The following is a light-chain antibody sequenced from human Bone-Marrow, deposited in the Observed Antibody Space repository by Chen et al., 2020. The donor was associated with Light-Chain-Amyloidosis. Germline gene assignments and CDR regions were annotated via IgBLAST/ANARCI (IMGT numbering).Light chain of an antibody. CDR1: QSLSSN. V-gene: IGKV3-15*01. J-gene: IGKJ4*01. Sequence: EIVLTQSPATLSVSPGERATLSCRASQSLSSNLAWYQHKPGQAPRLLIFGASTMATGHPARFSGSGSGTDFTLTISSMQSEDFAVYYCQQYHNWPPLTFGGGTKVEIK. CDR2: GAS. CDR3: QQYHNWPPLT.